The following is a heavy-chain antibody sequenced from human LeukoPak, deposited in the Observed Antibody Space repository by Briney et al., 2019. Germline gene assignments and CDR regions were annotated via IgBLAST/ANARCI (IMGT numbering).Heavy chain of an antibody. CDR3: ASLRSYMDV. V-gene: IGHV4-59*08. Sequence: SETLSLTCTVSGGSISSYYWSWVRQPPGKGLEWIGYIYYSGTTNYNPSLKSRVTISVDTSKNQFSLRLSSVTAADTAVYYCASLRSYMDVWGKGTTVTISS. CDR2: IYYSGTT. D-gene: IGHD4-17*01. CDR1: GGSISSYY. J-gene: IGHJ6*03.